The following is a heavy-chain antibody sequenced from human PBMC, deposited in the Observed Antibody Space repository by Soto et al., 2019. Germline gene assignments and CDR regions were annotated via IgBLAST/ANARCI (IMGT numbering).Heavy chain of an antibody. CDR2: IYYSGST. V-gene: IGHV4-30-4*01. D-gene: IGHD3-10*01. CDR1: GGSISSGDYY. Sequence: SETLSVTCTVAGGSISSGDYYWIWIRQPPGKGLEWIGYIYYSGSTYYNPSLKSRVTISVDTSKNQFSLKLSSVTAADTAVYYCASYELWFGEFLFDYWGQGTLVTVSS. J-gene: IGHJ4*02. CDR3: ASYELWFGEFLFDY.